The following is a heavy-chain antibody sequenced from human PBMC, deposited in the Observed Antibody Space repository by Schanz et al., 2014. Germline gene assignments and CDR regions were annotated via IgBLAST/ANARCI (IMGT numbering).Heavy chain of an antibody. V-gene: IGHV1-69*09. CDR3: AKVDRTRYYAMDV. J-gene: IGHJ6*02. Sequence: QVHLEQSGPEVKKPGASVKVSCKASGYSFTTYGLNWVRQAPGQGLEWMGRIIPILDKTNYAQKFQGRVTMTADKSTSTVYMEVSGLRSEDTAVYYCAKVDRTRYYAMDVWGQGTTVTVSS. D-gene: IGHD3-9*01. CDR2: IIPILDKT. CDR1: GYSFTTYG.